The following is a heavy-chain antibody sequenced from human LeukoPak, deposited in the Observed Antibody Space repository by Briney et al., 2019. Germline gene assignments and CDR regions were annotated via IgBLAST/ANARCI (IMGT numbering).Heavy chain of an antibody. CDR1: GGSISSGDYY. J-gene: IGHJ4*02. D-gene: IGHD3-3*01. CDR3: ARALEQYYDFWSGYYTSMMGTAGGYYFDY. V-gene: IGHV4-30-4*01. CDR2: IYYSGST. Sequence: SETLSLTCTVSGGSISSGDYYWSWIRQPPGKGLEWIGYIYYSGSTYYNPSLKSRVTISVDTSKNQFSLKLSSVTAADTAVYYCARALEQYYDFWSGYYTSMMGTAGGYYFDYWGQGTLVAVSS.